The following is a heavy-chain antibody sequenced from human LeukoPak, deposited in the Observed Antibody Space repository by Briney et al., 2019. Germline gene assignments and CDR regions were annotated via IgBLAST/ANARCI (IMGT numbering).Heavy chain of an antibody. CDR1: GFSFSSFH. Sequence: RGSLRPSCVASGFSFSSFHLSCVRHPPGGGVEWVLGIVGSGDTYSADSVKGRVTVSRDNSKNTPYLQINSLRAEDTAIYYCAIVSWHGYAHWGQGTLVTVSS. V-gene: IGHV3-23*01. CDR3: AIVSWHGYAH. J-gene: IGHJ4*02. D-gene: IGHD3-16*01. CDR2: IVGSGDT.